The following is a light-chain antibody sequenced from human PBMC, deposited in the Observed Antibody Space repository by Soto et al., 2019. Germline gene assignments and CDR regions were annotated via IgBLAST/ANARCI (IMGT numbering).Light chain of an antibody. J-gene: IGLJ1*01. CDR2: EVS. CDR1: SSDVGAYNY. Sequence: QSVLTQPASVSGSPGQSITISCPGTSSDVGAYNYVSWYQQHPGKAPKLMIYEVSNRPSGVSNRFSGSKSGNTASLTISGLQAEDEADYYCSSYSSSNTYVFGTGTKLTVL. V-gene: IGLV2-14*01. CDR3: SSYSSSNTYV.